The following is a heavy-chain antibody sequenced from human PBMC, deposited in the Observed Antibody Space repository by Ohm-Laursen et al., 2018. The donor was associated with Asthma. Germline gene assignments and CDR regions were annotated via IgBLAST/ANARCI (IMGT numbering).Heavy chain of an antibody. CDR2: MSYDGSNK. Sequence: SLRLSCSASGFTFRSYTMHWVRQAPGKGLEWVAVMSYDGSNKYHADSVKGRFTISRDNSKNTLFLQMNSLRPEGTAVYYCARGHGGIQRWLSYQCDNWGQGALVTVSS. D-gene: IGHD5-18*01. CDR3: ARGHGGIQRWLSYQCDN. CDR1: GFTFRSYT. V-gene: IGHV3-30-3*01. J-gene: IGHJ4*02.